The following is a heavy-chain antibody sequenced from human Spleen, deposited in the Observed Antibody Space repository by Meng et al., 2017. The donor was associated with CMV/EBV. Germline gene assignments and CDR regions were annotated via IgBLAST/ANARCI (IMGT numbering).Heavy chain of an antibody. D-gene: IGHD3-10*01. Sequence: TFSGFSLSTNGVGVGWIRQSPGEALEWLALTYFNDDKRYNPSLKSRLTITKDTSKNQVVLTLTNVDHADTATYSCVHRPVIDYFFDYWGQGALVTVSS. CDR1: GFSLSTNGVG. CDR2: TYFNDDK. J-gene: IGHJ4*02. V-gene: IGHV2-5*01. CDR3: VHRPVIDYFFDY.